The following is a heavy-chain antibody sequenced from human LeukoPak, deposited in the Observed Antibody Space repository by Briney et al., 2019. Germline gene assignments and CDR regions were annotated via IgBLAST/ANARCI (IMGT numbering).Heavy chain of an antibody. J-gene: IGHJ4*02. Sequence: GGSLRLSCAASGLRCSSYARSWVRQAPGMGLEWVSVTSGSGNNTYYADSVKGRFTISRDNSKNTLYLQMNSLRAEDTAVYYCAKGKDVWGSYRTEFDFWGQGTLVTVSS. CDR2: TSGSGNNT. CDR3: AKGKDVWGSYRTEFDF. CDR1: GLRCSSYA. V-gene: IGHV3-23*01. D-gene: IGHD3-16*02.